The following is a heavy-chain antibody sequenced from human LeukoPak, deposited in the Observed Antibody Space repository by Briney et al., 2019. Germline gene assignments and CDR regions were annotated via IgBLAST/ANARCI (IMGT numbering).Heavy chain of an antibody. D-gene: IGHD6-6*01. V-gene: IGHV1-69*13. Sequence: SVKVSCKASGGTFSSYAISWVRHAPGQGLEWIGGIIPIFGTANYAQKFQGRVTITADESTSTAYMELSSLRSEDTAVYYCAIDDSSSPGCNYWGQGTLVTVSS. CDR3: AIDDSSSPGCNY. CDR1: GGTFSSYA. J-gene: IGHJ4*02. CDR2: IIPIFGTA.